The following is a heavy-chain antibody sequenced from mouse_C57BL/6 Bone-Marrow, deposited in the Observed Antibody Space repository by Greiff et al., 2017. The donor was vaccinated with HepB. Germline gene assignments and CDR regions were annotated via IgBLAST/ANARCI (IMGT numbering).Heavy chain of an antibody. CDR2: ISNGGGST. J-gene: IGHJ3*01. V-gene: IGHV5-12*01. CDR1: GFTFSDYY. Sequence: EVQLQESGGGLVQPGGSLKLSCAASGFTFSDYYMYWVRQTPEKRLEWVAYISNGGGSTYYPDTVKGRFTISRDNAKNTLYLQMSRLKSEDTAMYYCARHGPAWFAYWGQGTLVTVSA. CDR3: ARHGPAWFAY.